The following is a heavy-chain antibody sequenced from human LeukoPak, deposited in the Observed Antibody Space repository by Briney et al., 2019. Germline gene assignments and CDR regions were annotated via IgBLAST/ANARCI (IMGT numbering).Heavy chain of an antibody. CDR2: IYYSGST. Sequence: SETLSLTCTVSGGSISSSSYYWGWIRQPPGKGLEWIGSIYYSGSTYYNPSLKSRATISVDTSKNQFSLKLSSVTAADTAAYYCARIKQQLANDAFDIWGQGTMVTVSS. D-gene: IGHD6-13*01. J-gene: IGHJ3*02. CDR1: GGSISSSSYY. CDR3: ARIKQQLANDAFDI. V-gene: IGHV4-39*01.